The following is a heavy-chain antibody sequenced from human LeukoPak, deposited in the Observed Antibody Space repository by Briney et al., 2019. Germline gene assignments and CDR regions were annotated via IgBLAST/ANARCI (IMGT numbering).Heavy chain of an antibody. CDR2: IYYSGST. CDR3: ARVGGGSWIWD. Sequence: PSETLSLTCTVSGVSISSYCWSWIRQPPGKGLEWIGYIYYSGSTNYNPSLKSRVTISGDTSKNQFSLKLSSVTAADTAVYYCARVGGGSWIWDWGQGTLVTVSS. CDR1: GVSISSYC. V-gene: IGHV4-59*01. D-gene: IGHD1-26*01. J-gene: IGHJ4*02.